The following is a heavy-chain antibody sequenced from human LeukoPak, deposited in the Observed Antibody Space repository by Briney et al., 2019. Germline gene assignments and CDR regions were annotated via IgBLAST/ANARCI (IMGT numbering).Heavy chain of an antibody. CDR3: ARERGPDYGDTPIFDY. CDR1: GGSISSGGYS. V-gene: IGHV4-30-2*01. CDR2: IYHSGST. Sequence: SETLSITCAVSGGSISSGGYSWSWIRQPPGKGLEWIGYIYHSGSTYYNPSLKSRVTISVDRSKNQFSLKLSSVTAADTAVYYCARERGPDYGDTPIFDYWGQGTLVTVSS. J-gene: IGHJ4*02. D-gene: IGHD4-17*01.